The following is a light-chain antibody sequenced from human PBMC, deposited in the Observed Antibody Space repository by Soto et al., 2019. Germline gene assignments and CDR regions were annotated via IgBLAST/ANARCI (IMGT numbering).Light chain of an antibody. CDR1: SSDVGGYNY. CDR2: RNN. Sequence: QSVLTQPPSASGSPGQSVTISCTGASSDVGGYNYVSWYQQHPGKAPKLLIYRNNQRPSGVPDRFSGSKSGTSASLAISGLRSEDEADYYCAAWDDSLSVVFGGGTQLTVL. J-gene: IGLJ2*01. CDR3: AAWDDSLSVV. V-gene: IGLV1-47*01.